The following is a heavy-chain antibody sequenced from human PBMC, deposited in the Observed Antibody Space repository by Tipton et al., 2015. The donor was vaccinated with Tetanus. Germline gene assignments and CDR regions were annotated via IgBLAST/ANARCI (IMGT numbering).Heavy chain of an antibody. J-gene: IGHJ2*01. D-gene: IGHD5-18*01. Sequence: TLSLTCAVYGGSFSAYYWSWIRQSPWKGLEWIGEINHSGSTTYSPSFKSRVTISVDTPKNQFSLKLTSLTVADTAVYYCARGGSYSYGPRGFDLWGRGTLVTVSS. CDR1: GGSFSAYY. V-gene: IGHV4-34*01. CDR3: ARGGSYSYGPRGFDL. CDR2: INHSGST.